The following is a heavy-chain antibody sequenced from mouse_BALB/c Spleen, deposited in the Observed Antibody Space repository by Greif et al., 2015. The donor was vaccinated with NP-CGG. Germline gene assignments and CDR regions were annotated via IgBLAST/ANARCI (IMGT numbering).Heavy chain of an antibody. CDR1: GYTFTSYW. J-gene: IGHJ4*01. CDR3: VPIYYDYDGYAMDY. D-gene: IGHD2-4*01. V-gene: IGHV1-87*01. CDR2: IYPGDGDT. Sequence: VQLQQSGAELARPGASVKLSCKASGYTFTSYWMQWVKQRPGQGLEWIGAIYPGDGDTRYTQKFKGKATLTADKSSSTAYMQLSSLASEDSAVYYCVPIYYDYDGYAMDYWGQGTSVTVSS.